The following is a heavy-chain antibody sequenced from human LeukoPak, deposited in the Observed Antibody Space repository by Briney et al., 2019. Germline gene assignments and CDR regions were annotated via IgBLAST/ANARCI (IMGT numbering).Heavy chain of an antibody. CDR3: ARFIAAPYYFDY. J-gene: IGHJ4*02. CDR1: GFTFSSYS. D-gene: IGHD6-13*01. V-gene: IGHV3-21*01. Sequence: GGSLRLSCAASGFTFSSYSINWVRQAPGKGLEWVSSISSSSSYMYYADSVKGRFTLSRDNAKNSLYLQMNSLRAEDTAVYYCARFIAAPYYFDYWGRGTLVTVSS. CDR2: ISSSSSYM.